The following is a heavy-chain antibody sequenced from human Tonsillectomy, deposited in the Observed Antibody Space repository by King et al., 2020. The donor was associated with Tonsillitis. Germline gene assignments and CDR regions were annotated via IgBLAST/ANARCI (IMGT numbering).Heavy chain of an antibody. CDR3: ARDGAFCGGDCYNYFFDY. D-gene: IGHD2-21*02. Sequence: VQLVESGGGVVQPGRSLRLSCAASGFTFSSSAMHWVRQAPGKGLEWVTIISSDGSNRYYTDSVKGRFSISRDNSKNTLYLEMNSLRAEETAVYYCARDGAFCGGDCYNYFFDYWGQGTLVTVSS. V-gene: IGHV3-30*04. CDR2: ISSDGSNR. CDR1: GFTFSSSA. J-gene: IGHJ4*02.